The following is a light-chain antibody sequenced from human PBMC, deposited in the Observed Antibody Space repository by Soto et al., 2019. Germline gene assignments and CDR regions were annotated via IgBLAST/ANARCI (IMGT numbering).Light chain of an antibody. CDR2: GAS. CDR3: QQYGSSPGT. CDR1: QSVGSNY. Sequence: EIVLTLSPGTLSLSPGERATLFCRASQSVGSNYLAWYQQRPGQAPGLLIYGASSRATGIPDRFSGSGSGTDFTLTISRLEPEDFAVYYCQQYGSSPGTFGQGTKVDIK. V-gene: IGKV3-20*01. J-gene: IGKJ1*01.